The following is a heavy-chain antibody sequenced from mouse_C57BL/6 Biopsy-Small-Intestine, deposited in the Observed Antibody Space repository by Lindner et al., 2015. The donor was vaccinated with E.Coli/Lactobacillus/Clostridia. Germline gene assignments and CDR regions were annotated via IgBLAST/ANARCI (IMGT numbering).Heavy chain of an antibody. D-gene: IGHD1-1*01. CDR2: ISAYSGDI. Sequence: SVKVSCKPPSHTFNNYGITWVRQAPGQGLEWMGWISAYSGDISLAQEFQGRVTMIKDTSTSTVTMELRSLRSDDTAVYYCAREGPGYSGYNFDYWGQGTRVTVSP. CDR3: AREGPGYSGYNFDY. CDR1: SHTFNNYG. J-gene: IGHJ2*03. V-gene: IGHV1-64*01.